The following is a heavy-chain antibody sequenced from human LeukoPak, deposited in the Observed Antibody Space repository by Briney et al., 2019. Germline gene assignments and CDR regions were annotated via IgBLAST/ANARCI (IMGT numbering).Heavy chain of an antibody. D-gene: IGHD6-13*01. CDR3: ARVAIGSSWIQDYYYYGMDV. V-gene: IGHV4-59*08. CDR2: IYYSGST. Sequence: PSETLSLTCTVSGGSISSYYWSWIRQPPGKGLEWIGYIYYSGSTNYNPSLKSRVTISVDTSKNQFSLKLSSVTAADTAVYYCARVAIGSSWIQDYYYYGMDVWGQGTTVTVSS. J-gene: IGHJ6*02. CDR1: GGSISSYY.